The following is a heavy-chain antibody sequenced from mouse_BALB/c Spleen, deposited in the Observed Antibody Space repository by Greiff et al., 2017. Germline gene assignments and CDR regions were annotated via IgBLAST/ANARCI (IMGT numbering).Heavy chain of an antibody. CDR3: ARLYYGSLDY. J-gene: IGHJ2*01. CDR2: IRNKANGYTT. CDR1: GFTFTDYY. V-gene: IGHV7-3*02. Sequence: EVQLQESGGGLVQPGGSLRLSCATSGFTFTDYYMSWVRQPPGKALEWLGFIRNKANGYTTEYSASVKGRFTISRDNSQSILYLQMNTLRAEDSATYYCARLYYGSLDYWGQGTTLTVSS. D-gene: IGHD1-1*01.